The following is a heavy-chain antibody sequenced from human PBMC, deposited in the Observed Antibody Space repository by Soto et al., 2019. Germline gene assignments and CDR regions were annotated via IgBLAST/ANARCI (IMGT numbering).Heavy chain of an antibody. V-gene: IGHV4-34*01. CDR3: ARVVVGWELLSYYYGMDV. D-gene: IGHD1-26*01. CDR2: INHSGST. CDR1: GGSFSGYY. Sequence: LSLTCAVYGGSFSGYYWSWIRQPPGKGLEWIGEINHSGSTNYNPSLKSRVTISVDTSKNQFSLKLSSVTAADTAVYYCARVVVGWELLSYYYGMDVWGQGTTVT. J-gene: IGHJ6*02.